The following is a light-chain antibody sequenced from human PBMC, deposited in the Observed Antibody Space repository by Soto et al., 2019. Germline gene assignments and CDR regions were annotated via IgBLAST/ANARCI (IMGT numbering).Light chain of an antibody. Sequence: QSVLTQPPSASGTPGQRVTISCSGRNSNIGRNSVNWYQQFPGTAPKLLIYNNNQRPSGVPDRSSASKSGTSASLAISGLQSDDEADYYCATWDDSLNGWVFGGGTKLTVL. CDR1: NSNIGRNS. CDR3: ATWDDSLNGWV. CDR2: NNN. J-gene: IGLJ3*02. V-gene: IGLV1-44*01.